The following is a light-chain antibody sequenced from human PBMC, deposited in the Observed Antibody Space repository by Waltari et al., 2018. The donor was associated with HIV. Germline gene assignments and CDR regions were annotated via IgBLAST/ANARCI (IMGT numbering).Light chain of an antibody. V-gene: IGLV3-21*02. Sequence: SYVLTQPPSVSVAPGQTATINCGAHNIGSKSVHWYQQNAGQSPVSVVIDGSVRPSGTPERISGSKFGNTATLTISGVEAGDEADYYCHVWDSDTKHVLFGGGTKLTVL. CDR2: DGS. J-gene: IGLJ3*02. CDR3: HVWDSDTKHVL. CDR1: NIGSKS.